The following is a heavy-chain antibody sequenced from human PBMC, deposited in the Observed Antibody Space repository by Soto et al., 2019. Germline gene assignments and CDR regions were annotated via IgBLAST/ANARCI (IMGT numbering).Heavy chain of an antibody. V-gene: IGHV3-23*01. J-gene: IGHJ4*02. CDR1: GFTFSSYA. Sequence: EVQLLESGGGLVQPGGSLRLSCAASGFTFSSYAMRWVRQAPGKGLEWVSAISGSGGSTYYADSVKGRFTISRDKSKNTLYLQMNSLRAEDTALYYWAKDRWDGDSDYWGQGTLVTVSS. CDR2: ISGSGGST. D-gene: IGHD1-26*01. CDR3: AKDRWDGDSDY.